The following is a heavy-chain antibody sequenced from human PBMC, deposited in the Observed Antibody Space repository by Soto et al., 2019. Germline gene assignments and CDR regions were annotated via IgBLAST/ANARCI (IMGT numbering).Heavy chain of an antibody. D-gene: IGHD1-26*01. CDR3: ARVDSVYWSYYYYGMDV. CDR1: GFTFSSYA. CDR2: ISYDGSNK. J-gene: IGHJ6*02. Sequence: GGSLRLSCAASGFTFSSYAMHWVRQAPGKGLEWVAVISYDGSNKYYADSVKGRFTISRGNSKNTLYLQMNSLRAEDTAVYYCARVDSVYWSYYYYGMDVWGQGTTVTVSS. V-gene: IGHV3-30-3*01.